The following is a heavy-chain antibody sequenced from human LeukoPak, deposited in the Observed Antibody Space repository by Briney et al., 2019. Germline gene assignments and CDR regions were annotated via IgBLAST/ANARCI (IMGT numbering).Heavy chain of an antibody. CDR3: ARGIGVPGRHQRFDP. CDR1: GGTFSSYA. J-gene: IGHJ5*02. V-gene: IGHV1-69*13. D-gene: IGHD3-3*01. Sequence: SVKVSCKASGGTFSSYAISWVRQAPGQGLEWMGGIIPVFGTPNYAQKFQGRVTITADESTSTTYMELSSLRSEDTAVYYCARGIGVPGRHQRFDPWGQGTLVTVSS. CDR2: IIPVFGTP.